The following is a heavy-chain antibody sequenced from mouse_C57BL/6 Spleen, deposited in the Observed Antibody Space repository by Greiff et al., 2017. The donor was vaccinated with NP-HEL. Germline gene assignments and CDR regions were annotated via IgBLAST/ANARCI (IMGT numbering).Heavy chain of an antibody. D-gene: IGHD1-1*01. V-gene: IGHV1-80*01. CDR1: GYAFSSYW. CDR2: IYPGDGDT. J-gene: IGHJ4*01. Sequence: VQLQQSGAELVKPGASVKISCKASGYAFSSYWMNWVKQRPGKGLEWIGQIYPGDGDTNYNGKFKGKATMTADKSSSTAYMQLSSLTSEDSAVYFCARGGWDYSYAMDYWGQGTSVTVSS. CDR3: ARGGWDYSYAMDY.